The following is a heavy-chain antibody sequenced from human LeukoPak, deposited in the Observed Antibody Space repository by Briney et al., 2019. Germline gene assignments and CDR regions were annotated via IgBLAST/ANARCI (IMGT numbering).Heavy chain of an antibody. CDR2: ISWNSGSI. J-gene: IGHJ4*02. D-gene: IGHD2-8*01. CDR3: ARDLIESVLDY. CDR1: GFTFDDYA. Sequence: GGSLRLSCAASGFTFDDYAMHWVRQAPGKGLEWVSGISWNSGSIGYADSVKGRFTISRDNAKNSLYLQMNSLRAEDTAVYYCARDLIESVLDYWGQGTLVTVSS. V-gene: IGHV3-9*01.